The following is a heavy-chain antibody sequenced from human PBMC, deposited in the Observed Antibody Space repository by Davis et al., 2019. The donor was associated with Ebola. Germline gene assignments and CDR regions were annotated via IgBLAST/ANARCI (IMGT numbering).Heavy chain of an antibody. CDR3: ARVRHYYGSGSTPRYYYYYGMDV. V-gene: IGHV3-48*03. D-gene: IGHD3-10*01. CDR1: GFTFSSYE. J-gene: IGHJ6*02. Sequence: GESLKISCAASGFTFSSYEMNWVRQAPGKGLEWVSYISSSGSTIYYAHSVKGRFTISRDNAKNSLYLQMNSLRAEDTAVYYCARVRHYYGSGSTPRYYYYYGMDVWGQGTTVTVSS. CDR2: ISSSGSTI.